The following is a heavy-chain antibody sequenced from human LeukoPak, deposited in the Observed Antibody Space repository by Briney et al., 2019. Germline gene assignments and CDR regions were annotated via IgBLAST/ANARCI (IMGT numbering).Heavy chain of an antibody. D-gene: IGHD2-21*02. V-gene: IGHV1-2*02. CDR3: ARDEVENCGGDCSIGNY. Sequence: GASVKVSCKASGYTFTGYYMHWVRQAPGQGLEWMGWINPNSGGTNYPQRFQGRVTFTRDTSISTAYMELSRLRSDDTAVYFCARDEVENCGGDCSIGNYWGQGTLVTVSS. J-gene: IGHJ4*02. CDR2: INPNSGGT. CDR1: GYTFTGYY.